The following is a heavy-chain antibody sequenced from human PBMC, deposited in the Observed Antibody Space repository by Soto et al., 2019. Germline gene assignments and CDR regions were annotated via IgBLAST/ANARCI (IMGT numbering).Heavy chain of an antibody. CDR2: ISHSGNT. J-gene: IGHJ4*02. D-gene: IGHD1-1*01. CDR1: SGSISGSAR. V-gene: IGHV4-4*02. Sequence: QVHLQESGPGLVKPSGTLSLTCAVSSGSISGSARWTWVRQPPGKGLEWIGEISHSGNTDYNPSLKSRVTISVDKSRNQFSLKLSSVTAADTAVYYCVRCNCGLYYFDSWGQGTLVTVSS. CDR3: VRCNCGLYYFDS.